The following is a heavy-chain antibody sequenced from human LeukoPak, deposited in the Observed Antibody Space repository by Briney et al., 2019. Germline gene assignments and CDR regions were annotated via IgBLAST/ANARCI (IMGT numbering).Heavy chain of an antibody. D-gene: IGHD3-3*01. Sequence: GGSLRLSCAASGFTVSSNYMSWVRQAPGKGLEWVSVIYSGGSTYYADSVKGRFTISRDNSKNTLYLQMNSLRAEYTAVYYCARESIFGVVTVWGQGTLVTVSS. CDR1: GFTVSSNY. J-gene: IGHJ4*02. V-gene: IGHV3-66*02. CDR3: ARESIFGVVTV. CDR2: IYSGGST.